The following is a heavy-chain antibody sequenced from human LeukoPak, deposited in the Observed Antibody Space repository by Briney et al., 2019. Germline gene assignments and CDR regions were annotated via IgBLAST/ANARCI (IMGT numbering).Heavy chain of an antibody. CDR1: GGSFSGYY. V-gene: IGHV4-34*01. D-gene: IGHD4-23*01. CDR2: INHSGST. Sequence: SETLSLTCAVYGGSFSGYYWSWIRQPPGKGLEWIGEINHSGSTNYNPSLKSRVTISVDTSKNQFSLKLSSVTAADTAVYYCARGGNAFDYWGQGTLVTVSS. CDR3: ARGGNAFDY. J-gene: IGHJ4*02.